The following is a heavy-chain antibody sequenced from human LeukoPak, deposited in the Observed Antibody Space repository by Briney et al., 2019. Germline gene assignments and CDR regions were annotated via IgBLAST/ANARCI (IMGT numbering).Heavy chain of an antibody. CDR1: GFTFSSYG. CDR2: IKQDGSEK. J-gene: IGHJ4*02. Sequence: GGSLRLSCAASGFTFSSYGMSWVRQAPGKGLEWVANIKQDGSEKYYVDSVKGRFTISRDNAKNSLYLQMNSLRAEDTAVYYCARKRYSTTDYWGQGTLVTVSS. V-gene: IGHV3-7*01. CDR3: ARKRYSTTDY. D-gene: IGHD5-18*01.